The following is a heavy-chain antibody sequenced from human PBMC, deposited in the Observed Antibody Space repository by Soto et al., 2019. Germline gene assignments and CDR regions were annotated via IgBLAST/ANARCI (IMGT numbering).Heavy chain of an antibody. D-gene: IGHD3-3*01. V-gene: IGHV3-33*08. CDR3: ARGEWFPGEYYYYGMDD. Sequence: HPGGSLRLSCAASGFTFSSYGMHWVRQAPGKGLEWVAVIWYDGSNKYYADSVKGRFTISRDNSKNTLYLQMNSLRAEDTAVYYCARGEWFPGEYYYYGMDDWGQGTTVTVSS. CDR1: GFTFSSYG. CDR2: IWYDGSNK. J-gene: IGHJ6*02.